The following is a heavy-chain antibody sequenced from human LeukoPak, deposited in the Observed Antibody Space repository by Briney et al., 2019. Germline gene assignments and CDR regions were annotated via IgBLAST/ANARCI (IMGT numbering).Heavy chain of an antibody. Sequence: PSETLSLTCAVYGGSFSGYYWSWIRQPPGKGLEWIGEINHSGSTNYNPSLKSRVTISVDTSKNQFSLKLSSVTAADTAVYYCARFRYYDSSGLSRRYVYYFDYWGQGTLVTVSS. CDR3: ARFRYYDSSGLSRRYVYYFDY. V-gene: IGHV4-34*01. CDR2: INHSGST. J-gene: IGHJ4*02. D-gene: IGHD3-22*01. CDR1: GGSFSGYY.